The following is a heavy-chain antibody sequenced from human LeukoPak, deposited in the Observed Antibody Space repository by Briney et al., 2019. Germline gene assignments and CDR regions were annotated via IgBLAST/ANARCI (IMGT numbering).Heavy chain of an antibody. J-gene: IGHJ4*02. V-gene: IGHV1-18*01. D-gene: IGHD4-23*01. CDR2: ISTYNGNT. Sequence: ASVKVSCKASGYTFFTYGVTWVRQAPGQGLEWMGWISTYNGNTIAQKFQGRVTLTTDTSTSTAYMELGSLRSDDTAVYYCARQYGDNSGSLDHWGQGTLVTVSS. CDR1: GYTFFTYG. CDR3: ARQYGDNSGSLDH.